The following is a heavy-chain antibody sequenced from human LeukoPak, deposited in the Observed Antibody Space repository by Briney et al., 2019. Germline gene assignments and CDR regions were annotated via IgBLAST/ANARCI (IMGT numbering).Heavy chain of an antibody. Sequence: GGSLRLSCAASGFTFSSYWMSWVRQAPGKGLEWVANIKQDGSEKYYVDSVKGRFTISRDNAKNSLYLQMNSLRAEDTAVYYCVRDRGSYYRRYYFDYWGQGTLVTVSS. J-gene: IGHJ4*02. CDR1: GFTFSSYW. D-gene: IGHD1-26*01. CDR3: VRDRGSYYRRYYFDY. CDR2: IKQDGSEK. V-gene: IGHV3-7*01.